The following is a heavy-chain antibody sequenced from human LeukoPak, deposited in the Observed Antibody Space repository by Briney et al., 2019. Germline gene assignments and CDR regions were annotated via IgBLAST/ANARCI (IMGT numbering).Heavy chain of an antibody. J-gene: IGHJ3*01. CDR3: ASSYYYDSSGYGPPDV. V-gene: IGHV4-30-2*01. Sequence: PSQTLSLTCAVSGGSISSGGYSWSWIRQPPGKGLEWIGYIYHSGSTYYNPSLKSRVTISVDRSKNQFSLKLSSVTAADTAVYYCASSYYYDSSGYGPPDVWGRGTMVTVSS. D-gene: IGHD3-22*01. CDR1: GGSISSGGYS. CDR2: IYHSGST.